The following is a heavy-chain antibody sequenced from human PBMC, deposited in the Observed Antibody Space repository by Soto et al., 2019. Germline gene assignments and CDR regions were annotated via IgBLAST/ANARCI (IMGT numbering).Heavy chain of an antibody. Sequence: ASVKVSCKASGYIFTNYGITWVRQAPGQGLEWMGWISGYSGSTQYAQKFQGRVTMTRETSTSATYMEVRSLKSDDSAVYYCARDQSSGWYGKDSGLDVWGQGTTVTVSS. CDR1: GYIFTNYG. J-gene: IGHJ6*02. CDR3: ARDQSSGWYGKDSGLDV. CDR2: ISGYSGST. V-gene: IGHV1-18*01. D-gene: IGHD6-19*01.